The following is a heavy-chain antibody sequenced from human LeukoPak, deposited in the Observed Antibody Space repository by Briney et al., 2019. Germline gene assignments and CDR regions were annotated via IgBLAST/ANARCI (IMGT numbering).Heavy chain of an antibody. CDR2: IIPIFGTA. Sequence: ASVKVSCKASGGTFSSYAISWVRQAPGQGLEWMGGIIPIFGTANYAQKFQGRVTITADESTSTAYMELSSLRSEDTAVYYCARSKAVGATSEIYYYYYMDVWGKGTTVTVSS. D-gene: IGHD1-26*01. V-gene: IGHV1-69*13. CDR3: ARSKAVGATSEIYYYYYMDV. CDR1: GGTFSSYA. J-gene: IGHJ6*03.